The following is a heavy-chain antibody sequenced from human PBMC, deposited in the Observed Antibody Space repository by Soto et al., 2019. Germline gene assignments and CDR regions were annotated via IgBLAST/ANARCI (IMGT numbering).Heavy chain of an antibody. V-gene: IGHV1-46*01. CDR2: INPSGGST. Sequence: ASVKVSCKASGYTFTRYYMHWVRQAPGQGLEWMGIINPSGGSTSYAQKFQGRVTMTRDTSTSTVYMELSSLRSEDTAVYYCARFRAYYDSSCTYGMDVWGQGTTVTVSS. CDR1: GYTFTRYY. CDR3: ARFRAYYDSSCTYGMDV. D-gene: IGHD3-22*01. J-gene: IGHJ6*02.